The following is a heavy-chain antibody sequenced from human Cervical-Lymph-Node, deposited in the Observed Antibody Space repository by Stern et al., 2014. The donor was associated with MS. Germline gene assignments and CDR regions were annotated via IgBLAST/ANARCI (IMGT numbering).Heavy chain of an antibody. D-gene: IGHD6-6*01. Sequence: QVTLKESGPTLVKPTQTLTLTCTFSGFSLRATGVGVGWIRQPPGKALVWLALIYWDDDKRYRSSLKNRLTITKDTSKNQVVLTLTDLDPVDTATYFCAHTEYSSSPGWFGPWGQGILVTVSS. CDR1: GFSLRATGVG. CDR2: IYWDDDK. V-gene: IGHV2-5*09. J-gene: IGHJ5*02. CDR3: AHTEYSSSPGWFGP.